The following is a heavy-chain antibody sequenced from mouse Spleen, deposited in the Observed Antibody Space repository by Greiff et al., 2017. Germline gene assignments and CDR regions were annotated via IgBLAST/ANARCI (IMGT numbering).Heavy chain of an antibody. V-gene: IGHV1-26*01. Sequence: EVQLQQSGPELVKPGASVKISCKASGYTFTDYYMNWVKQSHGKSLEWIGDINPNNGGTSYNQKFKGKATLTVDKSSSTAYMELRSLTSEDSAVYYCATPLITTVVGGAMDYWGQGTSVTVSS. D-gene: IGHD1-1*01. CDR1: GYTFTDYY. J-gene: IGHJ4*01. CDR2: INPNNGGT. CDR3: ATPLITTVVGGAMDY.